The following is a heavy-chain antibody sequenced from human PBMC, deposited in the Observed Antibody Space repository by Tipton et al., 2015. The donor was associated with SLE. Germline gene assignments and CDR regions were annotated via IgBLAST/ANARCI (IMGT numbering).Heavy chain of an antibody. Sequence: SLRLSCAASGFTLSDYYMYWIRQAPGKGLEWVSFMSYSGSIIYYADSVRGRFTISRDNAKNSVYLQMNSLRAEDTAVYYCARGGTTWAKGDYWGQGTLVTVSS. J-gene: IGHJ4*02. V-gene: IGHV3-11*01. CDR1: GFTLSDYY. D-gene: IGHD2-2*01. CDR3: ARGGTTWAKGDY. CDR2: MSYSGSII.